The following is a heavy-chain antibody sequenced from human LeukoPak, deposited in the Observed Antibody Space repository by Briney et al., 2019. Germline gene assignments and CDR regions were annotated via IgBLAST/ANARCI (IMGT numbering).Heavy chain of an antibody. V-gene: IGHV4-34*01. CDR3: ASFVETNWNDDSLFDY. D-gene: IGHD1-1*01. Sequence: PSETLSLTCAVYGGSFSGCYWSWIRQPPGKWLEWIGEINHSGSTNYNPSLKSRVTISVDTSKNQFSLKLSSVTAADTAVYYCASFVETNWNDDSLFDYWGQGTLVTVSS. CDR1: GGSFSGCY. J-gene: IGHJ4*02. CDR2: INHSGST.